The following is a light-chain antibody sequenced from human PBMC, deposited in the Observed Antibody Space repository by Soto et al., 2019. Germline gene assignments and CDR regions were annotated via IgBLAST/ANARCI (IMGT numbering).Light chain of an antibody. J-gene: IGLJ3*02. CDR2: LEGSGSN. CDR3: ETWDSNTRV. Sequence: QSVLTQSSSASASLGSSVKLTCTLSSGHSSYIIAWHQQQPGKAPRYLMKLEGSGSNNKWSGVPDRFSGSSSGADRYLTISNLQFEDEADYYCETWDSNTRVFGGGTKLTVL. CDR1: SGHSSYI. V-gene: IGLV4-60*02.